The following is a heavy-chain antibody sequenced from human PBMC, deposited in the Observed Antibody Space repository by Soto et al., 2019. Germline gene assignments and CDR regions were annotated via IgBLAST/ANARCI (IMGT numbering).Heavy chain of an antibody. CDR2: ISSDGSTK. V-gene: IGHV3-30-3*01. J-gene: IGHJ4*02. CDR1: GFTFSDYV. Sequence: QVQLVESGGGVVQPGRSLRLSCAASGFTFSDYVMHWVRQAPGKGLEWVAVISSDGSTKYYTYSMKGRVSISRDNSKDTLHMQMDNLRAGGTAVYYCARQNSCWSYYCDSWGQGPLVTVSS. D-gene: IGHD6-19*01. CDR3: ARQNSCWSYYCDS.